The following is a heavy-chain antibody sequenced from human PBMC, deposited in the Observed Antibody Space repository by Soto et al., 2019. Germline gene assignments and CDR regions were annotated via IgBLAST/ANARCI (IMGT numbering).Heavy chain of an antibody. J-gene: IGHJ1*01. Sequence: QVQLVQSGAEVKKPGSSVKVSCKASGGTFSSYAISWVRQAPGQGLEWMGGIIPIFGTANYAQKFQGRVTIAADESTSTAYMELSSLRSEDTAVYYCASSYSSGWGAEYFQHWGQGTLVTVSS. V-gene: IGHV1-69*01. D-gene: IGHD6-19*01. CDR2: IIPIFGTA. CDR1: GGTFSSYA. CDR3: ASSYSSGWGAEYFQH.